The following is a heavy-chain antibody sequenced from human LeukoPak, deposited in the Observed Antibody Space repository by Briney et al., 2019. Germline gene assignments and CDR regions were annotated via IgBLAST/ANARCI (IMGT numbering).Heavy chain of an antibody. J-gene: IGHJ4*02. D-gene: IGHD3-10*01. CDR1: GGSISSYY. Sequence: SETLSLTCTVSGGSISSYYWSWIRQPPGKGLEWIGYIYYSGSTNYNPSLKSRVTISVDTSKNQFSLKLSSVTAADTAVYYCARGESLLWFGESPLFDYWGQGTLVTVSS. V-gene: IGHV4-59*01. CDR3: ARGESLLWFGESPLFDY. CDR2: IYYSGST.